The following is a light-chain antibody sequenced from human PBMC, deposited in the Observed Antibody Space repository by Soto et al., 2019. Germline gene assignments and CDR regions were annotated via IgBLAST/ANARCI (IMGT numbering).Light chain of an antibody. CDR1: NSDVGSYNL. J-gene: IGLJ1*01. CDR2: EVT. CDR3: FSYAGDSVYV. V-gene: IGLV2-23*02. Sequence: QSALTQPASVSGSPRQSIPISCTGTNSDVGSYNLVSWFQQHPGKAPKLVIYEVTKRPSGVSDRFSGSKSGNTASLTISGLQAEDEADYYCFSYAGDSVYVFGTGTKVTVL.